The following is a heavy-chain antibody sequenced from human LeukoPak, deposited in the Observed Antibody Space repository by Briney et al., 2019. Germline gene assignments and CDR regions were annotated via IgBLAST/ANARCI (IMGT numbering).Heavy chain of an antibody. V-gene: IGHV3-7*03. J-gene: IGHJ4*02. Sequence: GGSLRLSCAASGFSFTTYWMSWVRQAPGKGLEWVANIKQDGTEKYYVDSVKGRFTISRDNAKNSLYLQMNSLRAEDTAVYYCAKDLVGATTLAYHDYWGQGTLVTVSS. D-gene: IGHD1-26*01. CDR1: GFSFTTYW. CDR3: AKDLVGATTLAYHDY. CDR2: IKQDGTEK.